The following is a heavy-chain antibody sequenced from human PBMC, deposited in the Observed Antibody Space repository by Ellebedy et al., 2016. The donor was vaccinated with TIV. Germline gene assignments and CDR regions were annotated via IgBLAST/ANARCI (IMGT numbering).Heavy chain of an antibody. CDR1: GFTFRSHG. V-gene: IGHV3-30*03. Sequence: GESLKISXAASGFTFRSHGIYWVRQAPGKGLEWVAVLSSDGSNKYYADSVKGRFTISRDNSKNTLYLQMNSLRTDDMAVYYCARGGSSGSSDYWGQGTLVTVYS. CDR3: ARGGSSGSSDY. CDR2: LSSDGSNK. J-gene: IGHJ4*02. D-gene: IGHD3-10*01.